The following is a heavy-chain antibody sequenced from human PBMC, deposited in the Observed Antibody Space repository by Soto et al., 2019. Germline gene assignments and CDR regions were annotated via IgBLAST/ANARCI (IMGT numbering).Heavy chain of an antibody. CDR1: GFSLSTSGVG. CDR3: AHRRRYEYVWGTFDY. CDR2: IYWDDDE. V-gene: IGHV2-5*02. Sequence: QITLKESGPTLVKPTQTLTLTCTFSGFSLSTSGVGVGWIRQPPGKALECLALIYWDDDERYSPSLRSRLTITKDTSKNQVVLTMTNMDPVDTATYYCAHRRRYEYVWGTFDYWGQGTLVTVSS. J-gene: IGHJ4*02. D-gene: IGHD3-16*01.